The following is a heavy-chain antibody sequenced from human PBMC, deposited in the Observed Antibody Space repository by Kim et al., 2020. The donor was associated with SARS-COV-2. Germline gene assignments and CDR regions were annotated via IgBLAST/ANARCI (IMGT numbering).Heavy chain of an antibody. V-gene: IGHV3-30*04. CDR3: ARKFYVDTAMATHWYFDL. Sequence: GGSLRLSCAASGFTFSSYAMHWVRQAPGKGLEWVAVISYDGSNKYYADSVKGRFTISRDNSKNTLYLQMNSLRAEDTAVYYCARKFYVDTAMATHWYFDL. D-gene: IGHD5-18*01. CDR1: GFTFSSYA. CDR2: ISYDGSNK. J-gene: IGHJ2*01.